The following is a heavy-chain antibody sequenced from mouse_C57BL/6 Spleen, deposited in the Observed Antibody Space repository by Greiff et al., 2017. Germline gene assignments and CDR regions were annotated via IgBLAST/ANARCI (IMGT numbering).Heavy chain of an antibody. Sequence: QVQLQQSGPELVNPAPSVTLSCNASGYTFTSSWMHWVKQRPGHGLEWIGNINPSNGGTNYNEKLKSKATLNVANSSSTAYLQLSILTSEDSAVYYGARWYGPQMDYWGQGASVTVSS. J-gene: IGHJ4*01. V-gene: IGHV1-53*01. CDR3: ARWYGPQMDY. CDR1: GYTFTSSW. CDR2: INPSNGGT. D-gene: IGHD2-10*02.